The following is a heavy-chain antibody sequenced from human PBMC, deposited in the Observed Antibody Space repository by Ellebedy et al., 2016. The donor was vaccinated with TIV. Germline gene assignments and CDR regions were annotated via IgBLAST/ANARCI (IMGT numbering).Heavy chain of an antibody. D-gene: IGHD5-18*01. Sequence: GEPLKISCTASGFIFNNYWMSWVRQAPGKGLEWVANIKQDGREKYYVDSVKGRFTISRDNADNSLYLQMNSLRAEDTAVYYCARGGYNYGNKYYYYYGMDVWGQGTTVTVSS. CDR2: IKQDGREK. V-gene: IGHV3-7*03. CDR3: ARGGYNYGNKYYYYYGMDV. J-gene: IGHJ6*02. CDR1: GFIFNNYW.